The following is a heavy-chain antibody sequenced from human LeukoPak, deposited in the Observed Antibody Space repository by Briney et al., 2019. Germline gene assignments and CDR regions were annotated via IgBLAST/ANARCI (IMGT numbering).Heavy chain of an antibody. CDR1: GFTFSSYS. CDR2: IYYSGST. V-gene: IGHV4-31*02. CDR3: ARTHSSGWHKFYFDN. Sequence: LRLSCAASGFTFSSYSMNWVRQHPGKGLEWIGYIYYSGSTYYNPSLESRVVMSVDTSKNQFSLKLNSVTAADTAVYYCARTHSSGWHKFYFDNWGQGTLVTVSS. J-gene: IGHJ4*02. D-gene: IGHD6-19*01.